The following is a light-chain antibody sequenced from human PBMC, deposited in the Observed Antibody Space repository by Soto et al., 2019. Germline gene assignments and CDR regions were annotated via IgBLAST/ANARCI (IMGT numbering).Light chain of an antibody. V-gene: IGKV3-11*01. J-gene: IGKJ1*01. CDR3: QQRSNWWT. CDR2: DAS. Sequence: EIVLTQSPATLSLSPGERATLSCRASHNINSYLAWYQQKPGQAPRLLIYDASNRATGIPARFSGSGSGTDFTLTISSLEPEDFAVYYCQQRSNWWTFGQGPKVEIK. CDR1: HNINSY.